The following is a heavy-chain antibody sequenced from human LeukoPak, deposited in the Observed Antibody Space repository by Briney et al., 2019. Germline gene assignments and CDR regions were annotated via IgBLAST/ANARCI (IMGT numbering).Heavy chain of an antibody. V-gene: IGHV4-59*12. CDR3: ARDSTARAYDI. CDR1: GGSISSYY. J-gene: IGHJ3*02. Sequence: SETLSLTCTVSGGSISSYYWSWIRQPPGKGLEWIGYIYYSGSTNYNPSLKSRVTISVDTSKNQFSLKLSSVTAADTAVYYCARDSTARAYDIWGQGTMVTVSS. D-gene: IGHD2-2*01. CDR2: IYYSGST.